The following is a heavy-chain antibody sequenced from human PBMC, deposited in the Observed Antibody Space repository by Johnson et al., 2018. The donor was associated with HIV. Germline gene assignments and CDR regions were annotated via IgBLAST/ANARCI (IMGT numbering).Heavy chain of an antibody. V-gene: IGHV3-66*01. CDR3: SRGGGTYAFDI. D-gene: IGHD1-26*01. J-gene: IGHJ3*02. CDR2: IYSGGST. CDR1: GFTVSSNE. Sequence: VQLVESGGGVVRPGESLRLSCAASGFTVSSNEMSWVRQAPGKGLEWVSVIYSGGSTYYADSVKGRFTISRDNSKNTLYLQMNSLRAEDTAVYYCSRGGGTYAFDIWGQGTMVTVSS.